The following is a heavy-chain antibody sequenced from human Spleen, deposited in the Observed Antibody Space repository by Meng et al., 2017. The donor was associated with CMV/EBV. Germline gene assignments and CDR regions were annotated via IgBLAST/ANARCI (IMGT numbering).Heavy chain of an antibody. V-gene: IGHV4-34*01. CDR2: INHSGST. CDR3: ARDNWFDP. CDR1: GGSFSGYY. Sequence: SETLSLTCAVYGGSFSGYYWSWIRQPPGKGLEWIGEINHSGSTNYNPSLKSRVTISVDTSKNQFSLKLSSVTAADTAVYYCARDNWFDPWGQGTLVTVSS. J-gene: IGHJ5*02.